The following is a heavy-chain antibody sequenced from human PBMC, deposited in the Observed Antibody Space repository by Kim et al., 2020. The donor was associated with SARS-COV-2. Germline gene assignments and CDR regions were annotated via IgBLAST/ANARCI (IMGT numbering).Heavy chain of an antibody. CDR1: GFTFSSYA. V-gene: IGHV3-23*01. CDR2: ISGSGGST. J-gene: IGHJ6*02. CDR3: AKDRGVRRGTDNTGDYYGMDV. Sequence: GGSLRLSCAASGFTFSSYAMSWVRQAPGKGLEWVSAISGSGGSTYYADSVKGRFTISRDNSKNTLYLQMNSLRAEDTAVYYCAKDRGVRRGTDNTGDYYGMDVWGQGTTVTVSS. D-gene: IGHD1-1*01.